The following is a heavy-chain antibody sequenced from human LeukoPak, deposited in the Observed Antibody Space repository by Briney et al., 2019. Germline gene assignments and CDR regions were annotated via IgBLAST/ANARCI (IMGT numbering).Heavy chain of an antibody. Sequence: GGSLRLSCAASGFTVSSNHMSWVRQAPGKGLEWVSVSYSGGSTYYADSVKGRLTISRDNSKSTLYLQMNSLRAEYPAVYYCARDIPRGDSAYRGVYWGQGTLVTVSS. J-gene: IGHJ4*02. V-gene: IGHV3-66*01. CDR3: ARDIPRGDSAYRGVY. CDR2: SYSGGST. D-gene: IGHD5-12*01. CDR1: GFTVSSNH.